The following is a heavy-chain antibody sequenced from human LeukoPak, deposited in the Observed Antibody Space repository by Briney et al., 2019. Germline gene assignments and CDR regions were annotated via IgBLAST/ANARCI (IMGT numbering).Heavy chain of an antibody. V-gene: IGHV3-21*01. J-gene: IGHJ6*02. CDR2: ISSSSSYI. CDR1: GFTFSSYA. Sequence: GGSLRLSCAASGFTFSSYAMSWVRQAPGKGLEWVSSISSSSSYIYYADSVKGRFTISRDNAKNSLYLQMNSLRAEDTAVYYCARARDSSSWYRRYYYYGMDVWGQGTTVTVSS. D-gene: IGHD6-13*01. CDR3: ARARDSSSWYRRYYYYGMDV.